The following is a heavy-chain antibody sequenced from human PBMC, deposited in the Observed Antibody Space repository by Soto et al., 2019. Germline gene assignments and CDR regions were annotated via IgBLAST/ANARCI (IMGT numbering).Heavy chain of an antibody. V-gene: IGHV4-34*01. D-gene: IGHD3-3*01. J-gene: IGHJ4*02. CDR2: INHSGST. CDR3: ARDQGTIRYFDY. Sequence: SETKPLTCTVFDGKIRDYYCSWISQPPGKGLEWIGEINHSGSTNYNPSLKSRVTISVDTSKNQFSLKLSSVTAADTVVYYCARDQGTIRYFDYWGQGTLVTVSS. CDR1: DGKIRDYY.